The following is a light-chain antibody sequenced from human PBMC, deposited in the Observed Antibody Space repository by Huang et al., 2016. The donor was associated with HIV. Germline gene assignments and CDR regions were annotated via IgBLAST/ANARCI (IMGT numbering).Light chain of an antibody. V-gene: IGKV3-15*01. J-gene: IGKJ1*01. Sequence: EIVMKQSPATLSLSPGERAIVLCRTSQSVTTNVAWYQQKPGQAPRLLIFCASTRATVVPARFNGGWSETAVTLTIDSLQSEDFAVYYCHQYNDWPPWTFGQGTKVEI. CDR3: HQYNDWPPWT. CDR2: CAS. CDR1: QSVTTN.